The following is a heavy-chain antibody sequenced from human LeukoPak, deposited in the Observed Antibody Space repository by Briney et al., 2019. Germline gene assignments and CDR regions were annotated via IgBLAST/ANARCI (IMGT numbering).Heavy chain of an antibody. V-gene: IGHV3-21*01. CDR2: ISSSSSYI. CDR3: ARDGDDSSGHYYVDAFDI. CDR1: GFTFSGYS. Sequence: GGSLRLSCAASGFTFSGYSMNWVRQAPGKGLEWVSSISSSSSYIYYADSVKGRFTISRDNAKNSLYLQMNSLRAEDTAVYYCARDGDDSSGHYYVDAFDIWGQGTMVTVSS. D-gene: IGHD3-22*01. J-gene: IGHJ3*02.